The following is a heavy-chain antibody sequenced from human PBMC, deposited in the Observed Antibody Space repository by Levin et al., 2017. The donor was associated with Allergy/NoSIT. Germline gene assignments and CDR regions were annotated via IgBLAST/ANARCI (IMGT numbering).Heavy chain of an antibody. CDR3: AGGRWRQHLVT. V-gene: IGHV4-34*01. CDR2: INHSGNT. Sequence: SQTLSLTCAVYGGSFSSYYWTWIRQPPGKGLEWIGEINHSGNTNYNPSLKSRVTMSVDTSKNEFSLNLSSVTAADTAVYYCAGGRWRQHLVTWGQGTLVTVSS. D-gene: IGHD6-13*01. J-gene: IGHJ5*02. CDR1: GGSFSSYY.